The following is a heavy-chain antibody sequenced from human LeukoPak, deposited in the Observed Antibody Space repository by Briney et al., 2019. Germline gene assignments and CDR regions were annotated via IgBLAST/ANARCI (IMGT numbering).Heavy chain of an antibody. J-gene: IGHJ4*02. Sequence: GESLKIFCKGSGYSFTTYWIGWVRQMPGKGLEWMGIIYPGDSDTRYSPSFQGQVTISADKSFSTAYLQWSSLKASDTAMYYCARSLPGTFFDFWGQGTLATVSS. CDR2: IYPGDSDT. CDR1: GYSFTTYW. V-gene: IGHV5-51*01. CDR3: ARSLPGTFFDF. D-gene: IGHD1-7*01.